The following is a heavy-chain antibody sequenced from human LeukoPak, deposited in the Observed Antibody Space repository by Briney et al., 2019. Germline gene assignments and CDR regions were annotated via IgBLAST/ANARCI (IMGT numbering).Heavy chain of an antibody. CDR1: GGSISSSSYY. D-gene: IGHD6-19*01. Sequence: SETLSLTCTVSGGSISSSSYYWGWIRQPPGKGLEWIGSIYYSGSTYYNPSLKSRVTISVDTSKNQFSLKLSSVTAADTAVYYCARALIAVAGKFDYWGQGTLVTVSS. CDR3: ARALIAVAGKFDY. J-gene: IGHJ4*02. CDR2: IYYSGST. V-gene: IGHV4-39*07.